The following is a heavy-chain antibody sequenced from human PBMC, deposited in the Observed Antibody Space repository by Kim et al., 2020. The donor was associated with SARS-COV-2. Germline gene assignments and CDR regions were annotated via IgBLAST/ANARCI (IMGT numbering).Heavy chain of an antibody. CDR3: ARVVRGVIPYYYYSMDV. J-gene: IGHJ6*01. Sequence: ASVKVSCKASGYTFTSYGISWVRQAPGQGLEWMGWISAYNGNTDYAQRLQGRVTMTKDTSTSTAYMELRRLRSDDTAVYYCARVVRGVIPYYYYSMDVWG. D-gene: IGHD3-10*02. CDR2: ISAYNGNT. CDR1: GYTFTSYG. V-gene: IGHV1-18*04.